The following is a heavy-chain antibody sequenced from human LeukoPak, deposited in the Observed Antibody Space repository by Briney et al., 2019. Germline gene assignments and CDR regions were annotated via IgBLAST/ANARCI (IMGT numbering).Heavy chain of an antibody. J-gene: IGHJ4*02. CDR1: GFTFSSYG. Sequence: GRSLRLSCAASGFTFSSYGMHWVRQAPGKGLEWVAVISYDGSNKYYADSVKGRFTISRDNSKNTLYLQMNSLRAEDTAVYYCAKDESGITIFGVVIEGTGYWGQGTLVTVSS. D-gene: IGHD3-3*01. V-gene: IGHV3-30*18. CDR2: ISYDGSNK. CDR3: AKDESGITIFGVVIEGTGY.